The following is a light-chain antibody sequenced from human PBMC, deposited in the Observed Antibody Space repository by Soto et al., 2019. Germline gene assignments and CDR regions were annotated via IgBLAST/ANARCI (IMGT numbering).Light chain of an antibody. CDR2: GAS. Sequence: EIVLTQSPGTLSLSPGERATLSCRASQSVSSSYLAWYQQKPGQAPRLLIYGASSRATGIPDRFSGSGSGTDVTLTISRLEPADFAVYYCQQYGSSPGTFGQGTKLEIK. V-gene: IGKV3-20*01. CDR1: QSVSSSY. J-gene: IGKJ2*01. CDR3: QQYGSSPGT.